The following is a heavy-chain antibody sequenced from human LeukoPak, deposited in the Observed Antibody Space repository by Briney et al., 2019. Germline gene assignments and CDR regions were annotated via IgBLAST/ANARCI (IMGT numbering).Heavy chain of an antibody. V-gene: IGHV4-59*01. CDR3: ARARSGYSGGRIDY. Sequence: SETLSLTCNVSGDSISYYYLTWIRQPPGKGLEWIGFIYYSGITDYNSSLKSRLTISVDTSKNRFSLKLNSVTAADTAVYYCARARSGYSGGRIDYWGQGTLVIVSS. CDR1: GDSISYYY. D-gene: IGHD5-12*01. J-gene: IGHJ4*02. CDR2: IYYSGIT.